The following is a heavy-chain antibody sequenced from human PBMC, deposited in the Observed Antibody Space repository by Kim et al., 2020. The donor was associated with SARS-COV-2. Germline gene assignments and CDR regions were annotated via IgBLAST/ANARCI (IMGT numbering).Heavy chain of an antibody. CDR1: GFTFSSYA. D-gene: IGHD3-10*01. V-gene: IGHV3-23*01. Sequence: GGSLRLSCAASGFTFSSYAMSWVRQAPGKGLEWVSAISGSGGSTYYADSVKGRFTISRDNSKNTLYLQMNSLRAEDTAVYYCAKWKGGLWFGELSSLDYYYGMDVWGQGTTVTVSS. CDR3: AKWKGGLWFGELSSLDYYYGMDV. J-gene: IGHJ6*02. CDR2: ISGSGGST.